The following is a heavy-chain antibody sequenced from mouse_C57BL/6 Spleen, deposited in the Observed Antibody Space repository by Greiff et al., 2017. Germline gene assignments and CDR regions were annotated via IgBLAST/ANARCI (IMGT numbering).Heavy chain of an antibody. V-gene: IGHV1-54*01. CDR1: GYAFTNYL. CDR2: INPGSGGT. J-gene: IGHJ4*01. Sequence: QVQLQQSGAELVRPGTSVKVSCKASGYAFTNYLMEWVKQRPGQGLEWIGVINPGSGGTNYNEKFKGKATLTADKSSSTAYMQLSSPTSEDSAVYCCARWGYIYSNYDDAMDYWGQGTSVTVSS. D-gene: IGHD2-5*01. CDR3: ARWGYIYSNYDDAMDY.